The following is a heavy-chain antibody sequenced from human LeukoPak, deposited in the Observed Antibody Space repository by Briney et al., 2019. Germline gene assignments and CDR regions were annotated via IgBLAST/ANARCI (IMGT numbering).Heavy chain of an antibody. Sequence: GGSLRLSCAASGFTFSSYAMSWVRQAPGKGLEWVSSILGSGGGDSTYYADSVKGRFTISRDNSKNALYLQMNSLRVDETAVYYCAKEGWLGKMNYFDYWGQGTLVTVSS. CDR2: ILGSGGGDST. J-gene: IGHJ4*02. CDR1: GFTFSSYA. V-gene: IGHV3-23*01. D-gene: IGHD2-15*01. CDR3: AKEGWLGKMNYFDY.